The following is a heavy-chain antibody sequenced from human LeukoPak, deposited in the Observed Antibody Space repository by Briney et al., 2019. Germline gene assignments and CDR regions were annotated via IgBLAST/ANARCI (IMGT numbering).Heavy chain of an antibody. Sequence: SETLSLTCTVSGGSISSSSYYWGWIRQPPGKGLEWIGEINHSGSTNYNPSLKSRVTISVDTSKNQFSLKLSSVTAADTAVYYCARLKVRGAAGYWGQGTLVTVSS. CDR1: GGSISSSSYY. D-gene: IGHD3-10*01. V-gene: IGHV4-39*07. J-gene: IGHJ4*02. CDR3: ARLKVRGAAGY. CDR2: INHSGST.